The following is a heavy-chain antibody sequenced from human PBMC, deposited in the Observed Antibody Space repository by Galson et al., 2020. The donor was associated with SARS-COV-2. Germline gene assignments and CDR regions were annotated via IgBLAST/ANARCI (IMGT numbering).Heavy chain of an antibody. CDR2: ISSSSSYI. CDR3: ASAYSGYCSGGSCYFFDY. D-gene: IGHD2-15*01. V-gene: IGHV3-21*01. CDR1: GFTFSSYS. Sequence: GGSLRLSCAASGFTFSSYSMNWVRQAPGKGLEWVSSISSSSSYIYYADSVKGRFTISRDNAKNSLYLQMNSLRAEDTAVYYCASAYSGYCSGGSCYFFDYWGQGTLVTVSS. J-gene: IGHJ4*02.